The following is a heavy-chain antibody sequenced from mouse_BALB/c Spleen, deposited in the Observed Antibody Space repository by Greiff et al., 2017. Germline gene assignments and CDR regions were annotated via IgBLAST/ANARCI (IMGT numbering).Heavy chain of an antibody. CDR3: ARHAYGNSDFDY. D-gene: IGHD2-1*01. V-gene: IGHV5-6*01. CDR2: ISSGGSYT. J-gene: IGHJ2*01. Sequence: EVHLVESGGDLVKPGGSLKLSCAASGFTFSSYGMSWVRQTPDKRLEWVATISSGGSYTYYPDSVKGRFTISRDNAKNTLYLQMSSLKSEDTAMYYCARHAYGNSDFDYWGQGTTLTVSS. CDR1: GFTFSSYG.